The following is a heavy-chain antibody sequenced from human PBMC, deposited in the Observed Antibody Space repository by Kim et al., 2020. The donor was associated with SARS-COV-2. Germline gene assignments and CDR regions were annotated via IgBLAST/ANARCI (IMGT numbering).Heavy chain of an antibody. V-gene: IGHV5-51*01. D-gene: IGHD4-17*01. CDR3: AKVIDRTTVGHGIES. CDR2: IYPLDFDV. Sequence: GESLKITCLDSGYSFSTYWSGWVRQRPGQGLEWMGLIYPLDFDVRYNPSFEGQVTISADQSTNTVSLQWRRLKASDTAIYYCAKVIDRTTVGHGIESWGQGPRVTVSS. CDR1: GYSFSTYW. J-gene: IGHJ4*02.